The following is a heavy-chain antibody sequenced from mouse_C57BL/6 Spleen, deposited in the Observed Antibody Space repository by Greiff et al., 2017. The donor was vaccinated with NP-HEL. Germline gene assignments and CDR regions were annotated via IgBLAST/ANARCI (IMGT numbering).Heavy chain of an antibody. CDR1: GFTFSDYY. Sequence: EVQVVESEGGLVQPGSSMKLSCTASGFTFSDYYMAWVRQVPEKGLEWVANINYDGSSTYYLDSLKSRFIISRDNAKNILYLQMSSLKSEDTATYYCARDHGYYGDYAMDYWGQGTSVTVSS. V-gene: IGHV5-16*01. J-gene: IGHJ4*01. CDR3: ARDHGYYGDYAMDY. D-gene: IGHD2-3*01. CDR2: INYDGSST.